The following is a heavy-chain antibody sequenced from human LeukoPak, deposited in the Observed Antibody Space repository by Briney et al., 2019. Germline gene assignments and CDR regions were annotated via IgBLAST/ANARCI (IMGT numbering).Heavy chain of an antibody. Sequence: GGSLRLSCAASGISFSRFGMSWVRQAPGKGLEWVSVIYSGGSTYYADSVKGRFTISRDNSKNTLYLQMNSLRAEDTAVYYCAREQYDYVWGSYRDDAFDIWGQGTMVTVSS. V-gene: IGHV3-66*01. D-gene: IGHD3-16*02. J-gene: IGHJ3*02. CDR2: IYSGGST. CDR3: AREQYDYVWGSYRDDAFDI. CDR1: GISFSRFG.